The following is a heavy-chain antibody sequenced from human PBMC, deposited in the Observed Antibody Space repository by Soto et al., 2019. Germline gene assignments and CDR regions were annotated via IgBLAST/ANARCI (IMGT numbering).Heavy chain of an antibody. CDR1: GGSISSGGYS. D-gene: IGHD3-16*02. Sequence: SSEALSLTCTVSGGSISSGGYSWSWIRQHPGKGLAVLGEIYYSVSTYYNPSLKSRVTISVDPSKNQFSLKLSSVTAADTAVYYCARGTGNTVLSDYRDEGTLVTVSS. CDR2: IYYSVST. J-gene: IGHJ4*02. V-gene: IGHV4-31*03. CDR3: ARGTGNTVLSDY.